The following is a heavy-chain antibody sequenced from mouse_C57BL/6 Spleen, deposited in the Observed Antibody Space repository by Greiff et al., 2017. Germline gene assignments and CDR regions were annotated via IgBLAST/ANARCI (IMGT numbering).Heavy chain of an antibody. CDR1: GYAFSSSW. CDR2: IYPGDGDT. D-gene: IGHD2-2*01. J-gene: IGHJ2*01. V-gene: IGHV1-82*01. Sequence: QVQLQQSGPELVKPGASVKISCKASGYAFSSSWMNWVKQRPGKGLEWIGRIYPGDGDTNYNGKFKGKATLTADKSSSTAYMQLSSLTSEDSAVYFCARSGGYHYFDYWGQGTTLTVSS. CDR3: ARSGGYHYFDY.